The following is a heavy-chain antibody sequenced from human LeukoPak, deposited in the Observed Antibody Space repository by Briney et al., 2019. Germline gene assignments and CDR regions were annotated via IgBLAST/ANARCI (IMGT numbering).Heavy chain of an antibody. J-gene: IGHJ6*02. V-gene: IGHV5-51*01. CDR3: ARQSRTYYYDSSLHGMDV. D-gene: IGHD3-22*01. CDR1: GYSFSSYW. Sequence: GESLKISCKGSGYSFSSYWIGWVRQMPGKGLEWMGIINPGDSYIRYGPSFQGQITISVDKSIKTAYLQWGSLKASDTAMYYCARQSRTYYYDSSLHGMDVWGQGTTVTVSS. CDR2: INPGDSYI.